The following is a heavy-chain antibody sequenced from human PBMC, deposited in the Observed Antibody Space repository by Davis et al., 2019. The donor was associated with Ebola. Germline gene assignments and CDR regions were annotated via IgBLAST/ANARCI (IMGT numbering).Heavy chain of an antibody. CDR1: GFTFSSYS. CDR3: AKVSSSSWYFDY. V-gene: IGHV3-21*01. J-gene: IGHJ4*02. CDR2: ISSSSSYI. Sequence: GESLKISCAASGFTFSSYSMNWVRQAPGKGLEWVSSISSSSSYIYYADSVKGRFTISRDNSKNTLYLQMNSLRAEDTAVYYCAKVSSSSWYFDYWGQGTLVIVSS. D-gene: IGHD6-13*01.